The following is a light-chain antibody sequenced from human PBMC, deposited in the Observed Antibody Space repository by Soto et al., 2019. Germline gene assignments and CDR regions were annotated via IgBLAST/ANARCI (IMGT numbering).Light chain of an antibody. CDR3: CAYAGSSTWV. Sequence: QSALTQPASVSGSPGQSITISCTGTSSDVGSYNFVSWYQQHPGKAPKLMIYEGSKRPSGVSNRLSGSKSGNTASLTISGLQAEDEADYYCCAYAGSSTWVFGGGTKVTVL. CDR2: EGS. CDR1: SSDVGSYNF. V-gene: IGLV2-23*01. J-gene: IGLJ3*02.